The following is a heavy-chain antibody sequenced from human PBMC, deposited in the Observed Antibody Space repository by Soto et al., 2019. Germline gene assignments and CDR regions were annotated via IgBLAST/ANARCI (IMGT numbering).Heavy chain of an antibody. D-gene: IGHD2-21*02. J-gene: IGHJ4*02. CDR2: ISYDGSNK. Sequence: QVQLVESGGGVVQPGRSLRLSCAASGFTFSSYAMHWVRQAPGKGLEWVAVISYDGSNKYYADSVKGRFTIYRDNSKNTLYLQMNSLSAEDTAVYYCARDVRVHIVVVTAILDYWGQGTLVTVSS. CDR1: GFTFSSYA. V-gene: IGHV3-30-3*01. CDR3: ARDVRVHIVVVTAILDY.